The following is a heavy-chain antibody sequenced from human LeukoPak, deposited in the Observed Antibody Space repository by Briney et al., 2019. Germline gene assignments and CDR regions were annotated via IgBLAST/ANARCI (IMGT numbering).Heavy chain of an antibody. CDR1: GFTFSSHE. V-gene: IGHV3-48*03. J-gene: IGHJ4*02. CDR3: ARDPVPAGYFDY. CDR2: ITSSGSTI. D-gene: IGHD6-13*01. Sequence: PGGSLRLSCEASGFTFSSHEMNWVRQPPGKGLEWVSYITSSGSTIYYADSVRGRFTISRDNAKNSLYLQMNSLRDEDTAVYYCARDPVPAGYFDYWGQGTLVTVSS.